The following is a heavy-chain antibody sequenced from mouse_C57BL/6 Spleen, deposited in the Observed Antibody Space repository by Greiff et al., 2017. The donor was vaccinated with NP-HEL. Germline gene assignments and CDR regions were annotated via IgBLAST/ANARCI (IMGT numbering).Heavy chain of an antibody. CDR2: IYPGDGDT. J-gene: IGHJ4*01. CDR3: ARTGTINYGNYYAMDY. V-gene: IGHV1-82*01. D-gene: IGHD2-1*01. CDR1: GYAFSSSW. Sequence: QVQLQQSGPELVKPGASVKISCKASGYAFSSSWMNWVKQRPGKGLEWIGRIYPGDGDTNYNGKFKGKATLTADKSSSTAYMQLSSLTSEDSAVYFCARTGTINYGNYYAMDYWGQGTSVTVSS.